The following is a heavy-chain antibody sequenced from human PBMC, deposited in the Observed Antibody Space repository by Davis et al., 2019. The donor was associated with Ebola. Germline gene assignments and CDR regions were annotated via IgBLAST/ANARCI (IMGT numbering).Heavy chain of an antibody. CDR2: ISAYNGNT. J-gene: IGHJ4*02. V-gene: IGHV1-18*01. CDR1: GYRFSRYG. D-gene: IGHD1/OR15-1a*01. CDR3: VRNVGLTTADLSDY. Sequence: ASVKVSCKASGYRFSRYGITWVRQAPGQGLEWLGWISAYNGNTNYARKFQGRVTMTTDTSTNTAYLELGSLRSADTAVYYCVRNVGLTTADLSDYWGQGTLVTVSS.